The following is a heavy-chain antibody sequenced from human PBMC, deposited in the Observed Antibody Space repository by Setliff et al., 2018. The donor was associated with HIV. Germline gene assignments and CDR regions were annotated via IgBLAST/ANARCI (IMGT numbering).Heavy chain of an antibody. CDR1: GYFISSGYY. Sequence: PSETLSLTCTVSGYFISSGYYWGWTRQPRGKGLEWIGNIYRSGSTYYNPSLKSRVTISVDKSKNQFSLKLSSVTAADTAVYYCGREGEGELPGYWGQGTLVTVSS. D-gene: IGHD1-7*01. CDR3: GREGEGELPGY. V-gene: IGHV4-38-2*02. J-gene: IGHJ4*02. CDR2: IYRSGST.